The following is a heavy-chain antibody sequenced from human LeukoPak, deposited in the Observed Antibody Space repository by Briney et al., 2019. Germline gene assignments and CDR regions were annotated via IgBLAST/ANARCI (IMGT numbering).Heavy chain of an antibody. CDR1: GYTFTSYG. Sequence: ASVKVSCKASGYTFTSYGISWVRQAPGQGLEWMGWISAYNGNTNYAQKLQGRVTMTTDTSTSTAYMELRSLRSDDTAVYYCARDPEGATISWFGPWGQGTLVTVSS. CDR3: ARDPEGATISWFGP. D-gene: IGHD1-26*01. V-gene: IGHV1-18*01. CDR2: ISAYNGNT. J-gene: IGHJ5*02.